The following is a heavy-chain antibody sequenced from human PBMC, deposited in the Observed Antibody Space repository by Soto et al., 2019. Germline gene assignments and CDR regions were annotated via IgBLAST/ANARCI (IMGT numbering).Heavy chain of an antibody. CDR3: ARVWGRTFDE. Sequence: SETLSLTCTVSGGSISSYYWSWIRQPPGKGLEWIGYIYYSGSTNYNPSLKSRVTISVDTSKNQFSLKLSSVTAADTAGYYCARVWGRTFDECGQGTLVTVSS. D-gene: IGHD7-27*01. J-gene: IGHJ4*02. CDR1: GGSISSYY. CDR2: IYYSGST. V-gene: IGHV4-59*01.